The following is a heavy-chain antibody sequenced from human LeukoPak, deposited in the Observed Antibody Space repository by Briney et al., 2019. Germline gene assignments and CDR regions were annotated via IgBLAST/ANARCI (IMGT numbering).Heavy chain of an antibody. Sequence: GGFLRLSCAVSGFTFSNFNMNWVRQAPGKGLEWVSYISSTSSSIYYADSVKGRFTISRDNAKNSLYLQMNSLRAEDTAMYYCARAVESYWGQGTLVTVSS. V-gene: IGHV3-48*04. CDR2: ISSTSSSI. CDR1: GFTFSNFN. J-gene: IGHJ4*02. CDR3: ARAVESY.